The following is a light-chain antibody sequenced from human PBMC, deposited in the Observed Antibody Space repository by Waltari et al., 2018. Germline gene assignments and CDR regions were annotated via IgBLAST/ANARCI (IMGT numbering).Light chain of an antibody. V-gene: IGKV1-33*01. CDR1: QDISNY. CDR2: DAS. J-gene: IGKJ4*01. Sequence: DIQMTQSPSSLPASVGDRVTITCQASQDISNYLNWYQQKPGKAPKLLIYDASNLETGVPSRFSGSGSGTDFTFTISSLQPEDIATYYCQQYDNLPGLTFGGGTKVEIK. CDR3: QQYDNLPGLT.